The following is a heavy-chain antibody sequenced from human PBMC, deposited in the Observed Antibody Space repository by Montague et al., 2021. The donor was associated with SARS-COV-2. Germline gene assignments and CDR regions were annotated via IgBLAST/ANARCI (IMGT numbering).Heavy chain of an antibody. CDR2: INHSGST. J-gene: IGHJ6*03. CDR3: ARTYTYYDFVSGYPWDYYMDV. V-gene: IGHV4-34*01. D-gene: IGHD3-3*01. Sequence: SETLSLTCAVYGGSFSGYYWSWIRQPPGKGLEWIGEINHSGSTNYNPSLESRVTISVDTSKNQFSLKLSSVTAADTAVYYCARTYTYYDFVSGYPWDYYMDVWGQGTTVTVSS. CDR1: GGSFSGYY.